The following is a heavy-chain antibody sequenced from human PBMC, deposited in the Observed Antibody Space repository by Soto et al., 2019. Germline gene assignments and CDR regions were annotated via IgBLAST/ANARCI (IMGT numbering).Heavy chain of an antibody. Sequence: PGGSLRLSCVASGFDFRSYEMNWVRQAPGKGLEWVSNIRANDESIYYADSVKGRGSVSRDNAKNSLFLEMDSLRVDDTAVYYCARETLRDAIDIWGQGTTVTVSS. V-gene: IGHV3-48*03. CDR2: IRANDESI. CDR3: ARETLRDAIDI. CDR1: GFDFRSYE. J-gene: IGHJ3*02.